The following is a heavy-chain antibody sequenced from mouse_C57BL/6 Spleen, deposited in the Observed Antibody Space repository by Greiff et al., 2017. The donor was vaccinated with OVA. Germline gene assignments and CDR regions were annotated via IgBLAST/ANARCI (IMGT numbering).Heavy chain of an antibody. CDR3: ARDYDYDDYFDY. CDR2: INPGRGGT. D-gene: IGHD2-4*01. V-gene: IGHV1-54*01. J-gene: IGHJ2*01. Sequence: VQLQQSGAELVRPGTSVKVSCKASGYAFTNYLIEWVKQRPGQGLEWIGVINPGRGGTNYNEKFKGKATLTADKSSSIAYMQLSSLTSEDSAVYFCARDYDYDDYFDYWGQGTTLTVSS. CDR1: GYAFTNYL.